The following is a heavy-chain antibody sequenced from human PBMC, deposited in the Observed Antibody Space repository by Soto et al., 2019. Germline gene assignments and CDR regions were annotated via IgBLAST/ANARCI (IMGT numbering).Heavy chain of an antibody. CDR3: ARGDTYFDY. D-gene: IGHD5-18*01. J-gene: IGHJ4*02. Sequence: SETLSLTCSVSGGSISSYYWSWIRQPPGKGLEWIGYIYYSGSTNYNPSLKSRVTISVDTSKNQFSLKLSSVTAADTALYYCARGDTYFDYWGKGTLVTVSS. V-gene: IGHV4-59*01. CDR1: GGSISSYY. CDR2: IYYSGST.